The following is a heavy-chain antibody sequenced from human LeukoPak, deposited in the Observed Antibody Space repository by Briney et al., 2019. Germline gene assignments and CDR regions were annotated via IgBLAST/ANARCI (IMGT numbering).Heavy chain of an antibody. CDR2: ISSSGICI. V-gene: IGHV3-21*01. D-gene: IGHD2-15*01. CDR1: GFTFSSYS. CDR3: ASSFTIYYFDY. J-gene: IGHJ4*02. Sequence: GGSLRLSCAASGFTFSSYSMNWVRQAPGKGLEWVSSISSSGICIYYADSVKGRFTISRDNAKNSLYLQMNSLRAEDTAVYYCASSFTIYYFDYWGQGTLVNVSS.